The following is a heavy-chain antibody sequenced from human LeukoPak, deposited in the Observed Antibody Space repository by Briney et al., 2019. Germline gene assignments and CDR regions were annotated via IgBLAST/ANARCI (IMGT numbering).Heavy chain of an antibody. J-gene: IGHJ5*02. CDR2: INHSGST. CDR1: GGSFNGYY. CDR3: ARFTNAPGYSSSWYPWFDP. V-gene: IGHV4-34*01. D-gene: IGHD6-13*01. Sequence: SETLSLTCAVYGGSFNGYYWSWIRQPPGKGLEWIGEINHSGSTNYNPSLKSRVTVSVDTSKNQFSLKLSSVTAADTAVYYCARFTNAPGYSSSWYPWFDPWGQGTLVTVSS.